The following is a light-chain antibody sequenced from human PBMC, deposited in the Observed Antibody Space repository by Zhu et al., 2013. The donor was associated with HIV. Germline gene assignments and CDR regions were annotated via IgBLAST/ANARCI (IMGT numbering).Light chain of an antibody. CDR3: QQYGTSPPLT. CDR1: QSVSTRS. CDR2: DAF. J-gene: IGKJ4*01. V-gene: IGKV3-20*01. Sequence: ENVLTQSPGTLSLSPGDRATLSCRATQSVSTRSVAWYQQKPGQAPRLLIYDAFTRATGIPERFIGSGSEADFTLTITRLEPEDFAVYHCQQYGTSPPLTFGGGTKVEI.